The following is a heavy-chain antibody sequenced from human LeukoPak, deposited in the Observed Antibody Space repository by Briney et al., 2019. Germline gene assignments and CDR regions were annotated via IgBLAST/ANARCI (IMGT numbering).Heavy chain of an antibody. V-gene: IGHV4-34*01. CDR3: ARAHSSSWDDY. D-gene: IGHD6-13*01. CDR1: GGSFSGYY. J-gene: IGHJ4*02. CDR2: INHSGST. Sequence: SETLSLTCAVYGGSFSGYYWSWIRQPPGKGLEWIGEINHSGSTNYNPSLKSRVTISVDTSKNQFSLKLSSVTAADTAVYYCARAHSSSWDDYWGQGTLVTVSS.